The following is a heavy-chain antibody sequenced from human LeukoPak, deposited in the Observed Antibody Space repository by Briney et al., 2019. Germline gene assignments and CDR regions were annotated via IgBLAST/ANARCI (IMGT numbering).Heavy chain of an antibody. CDR3: AREVRGWYYFDY. CDR1: GFTFSTYS. Sequence: GGSLRLSCAASGFTFSTYSMNWVRQAPGKGLEWVSSISSSSSYIYYADSVKGRFTISRDNAKNSLYLQMNSLRAEDTAVYYCAREVRGWYYFDYWGQGTLVTVSS. D-gene: IGHD6-19*01. V-gene: IGHV3-21*01. J-gene: IGHJ4*02. CDR2: ISSSSSYI.